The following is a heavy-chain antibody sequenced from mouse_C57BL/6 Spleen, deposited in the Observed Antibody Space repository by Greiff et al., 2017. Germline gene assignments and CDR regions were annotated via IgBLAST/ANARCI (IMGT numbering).Heavy chain of an antibody. CDR3: ARRDGSSHAWFAY. J-gene: IGHJ3*01. CDR2: ICPGSGST. V-gene: IGHV1-75*01. Sequence: QVHVKQSGPELVKPGASVKISCKASGYTFTDYYINWVKQRPGQGLEWIGWICPGSGSTYYNEKFKGKATLTVDKSSSTAYMLLSSLTSEDSAVXFCARRDGSSHAWFAYWGQGTLVTVSA. D-gene: IGHD1-1*01. CDR1: GYTFTDYY.